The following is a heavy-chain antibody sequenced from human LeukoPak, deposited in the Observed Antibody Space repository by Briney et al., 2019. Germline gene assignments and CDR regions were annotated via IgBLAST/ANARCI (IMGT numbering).Heavy chain of an antibody. CDR2: INYDGST. CDR1: GGSISSSTYY. CDR3: AIHPSALNWFDP. V-gene: IGHV4-39*01. Sequence: PSETLSLTCTVSGGSISSSTYYWDWIRQAPGKGLEWIGNINYDGSTYYTPSLRSRVTMSVDTSKSQFSLKLISLTAADTAVYYCAIHPSALNWFDPWGQGTLVTVSS. J-gene: IGHJ5*02. D-gene: IGHD2-15*01.